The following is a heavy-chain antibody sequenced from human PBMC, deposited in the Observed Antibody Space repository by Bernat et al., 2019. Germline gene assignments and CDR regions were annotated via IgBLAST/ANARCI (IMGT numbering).Heavy chain of an antibody. J-gene: IGHJ3*02. Sequence: QLQLQKSGPGLVKPSETPSLTCTVSGGSISSSSYYWGWIRQPPGKGLEWIGSIYYSGSTYYNPSLKSRVTISVDTSKNQFSLKLSSVTAADTAVYYCARLKRYCSSTSCYSGFRAFDIWGQGTMVTVSS. CDR3: ARLKRYCSSTSCYSGFRAFDI. CDR1: GGSISSSSYY. CDR2: IYYSGST. V-gene: IGHV4-39*01. D-gene: IGHD2-2*01.